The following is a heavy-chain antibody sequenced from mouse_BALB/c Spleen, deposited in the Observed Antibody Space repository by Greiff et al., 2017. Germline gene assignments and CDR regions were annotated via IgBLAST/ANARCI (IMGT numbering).Heavy chain of an antibody. J-gene: IGHJ2*01. CDR3: AREDYYGSSPLDY. CDR1: GFDFSRYW. CDR2: INPDSSTI. V-gene: IGHV4-1*02. D-gene: IGHD1-1*01. Sequence: EVQLQESGGGLVQPGGSLKLSCAASGFDFSRYWMSWVRQAPGKGLEWIGEINPDSSTINYTPSLKDKFIISRDNAKNTLYLQMSKVRSEDTALYYCAREDYYGSSPLDYWGQGTTLTVSS.